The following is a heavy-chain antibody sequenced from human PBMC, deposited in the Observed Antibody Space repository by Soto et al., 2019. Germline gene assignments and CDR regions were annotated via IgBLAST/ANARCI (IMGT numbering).Heavy chain of an antibody. CDR1: GFSFFSYA. V-gene: IGHV3-23*01. Sequence: GGSLRLSCKASGFSFFSYAMSWVRQAPGKGLEWVSTISGSGGHTYYADSVKGRFTVSRDNSENTVSLQMGSLRADDTAVYFCAKIEMGWFAHWGQGTQVTVSS. CDR3: AKIEMGWFAH. J-gene: IGHJ5*02. CDR2: ISGSGGHT. D-gene: IGHD2-8*01.